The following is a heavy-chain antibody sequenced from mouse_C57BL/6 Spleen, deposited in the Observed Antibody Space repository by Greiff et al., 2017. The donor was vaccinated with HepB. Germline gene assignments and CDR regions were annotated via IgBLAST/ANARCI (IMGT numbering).Heavy chain of an antibody. J-gene: IGHJ1*03. V-gene: IGHV1-19*01. CDR3: ARPAHYSNYDWYFDI. CDR1: GYTFTDYY. D-gene: IGHD2-5*01. CDR2: INPYNGGT. Sequence: EVQLQQSGPVLVKPGASVKMSCKASGYTFTDYYMNWVKQSHGKSLEWIGVINPYNGGTSYNQKFKGKATLTVDKSSSTAYMELNSLTSEDSAVYYCARPAHYSNYDWYFDIWGTGTTVTVSS.